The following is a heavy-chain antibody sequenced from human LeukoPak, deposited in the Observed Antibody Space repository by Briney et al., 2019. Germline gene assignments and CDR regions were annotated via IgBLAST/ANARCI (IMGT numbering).Heavy chain of an antibody. CDR2: IYYSGST. CDR1: GGSISSYY. Sequence: SETLSLTCTVSGGSISSYYWSWIRQPPGKGLERIGYIYYSGSTNYNPSLKSRVPISVDTSKNQFSLNLSSVTAADTAVYYCARVKVAGYYDSSGYLDYWGQGTLVTVSS. CDR3: ARVKVAGYYDSSGYLDY. D-gene: IGHD3-22*01. V-gene: IGHV4-59*01. J-gene: IGHJ4*02.